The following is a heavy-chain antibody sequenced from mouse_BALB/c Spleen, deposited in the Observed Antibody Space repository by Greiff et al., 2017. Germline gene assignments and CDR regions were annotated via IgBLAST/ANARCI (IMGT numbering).Heavy chain of an antibody. Sequence: EVKLQESGPGLVKPSQSLSLTCTVTGYSITSDYAWNWIRQFPGNKLEWMGYISYDGSNNYNPSLKNRISITRDTSKNQFFLKLNSVTTEDTATYYCASVMITDAMDYWGQGTSVTVSS. CDR2: ISYDGSN. V-gene: IGHV3-6*02. D-gene: IGHD2-4*01. CDR3: ASVMITDAMDY. CDR1: GYSITSDYA. J-gene: IGHJ4*01.